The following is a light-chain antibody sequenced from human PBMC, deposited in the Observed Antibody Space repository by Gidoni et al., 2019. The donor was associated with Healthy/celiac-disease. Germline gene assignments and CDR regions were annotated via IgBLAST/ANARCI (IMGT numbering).Light chain of an antibody. CDR1: SSDVGGYNY. V-gene: IGLV2-8*01. CDR2: EVS. J-gene: IGLJ1*01. CDR3: SSYAGSNNV. Sequence: QSALTQPPSASGSPGQSATISCTGTSSDVGGYNYVSWYQQHPVKAPKLMIYEVSKRPSGVPDRFSGSKSGNTASLTVSGLQAEDEADYYCSSYAGSNNVFGTGTKVTVL.